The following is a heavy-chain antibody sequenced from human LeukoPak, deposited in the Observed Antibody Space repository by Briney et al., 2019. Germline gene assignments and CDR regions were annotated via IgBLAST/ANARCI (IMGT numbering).Heavy chain of an antibody. D-gene: IGHD5-18*01. CDR1: GFTFSDHY. CDR3: ARSKGGNSYGRFDY. Sequence: GGALRLSCAASGFTFSDHYMDWVRQGPGKGLEWVGRTKSKANSYTTEYAASVKGRFTISRDDSKNSLYLLMNSLTTEDTAVYYCARSKGGNSYGRFDYWGQGTLVTVSS. CDR2: TKSKANSYTT. J-gene: IGHJ4*02. V-gene: IGHV3-72*01.